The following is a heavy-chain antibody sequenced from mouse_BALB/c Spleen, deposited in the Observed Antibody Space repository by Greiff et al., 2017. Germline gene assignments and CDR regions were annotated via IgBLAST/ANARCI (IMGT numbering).Heavy chain of an antibody. CDR2: ISNGGGST. CDR1: GFTFSSYT. D-gene: IGHD1-2*01. V-gene: IGHV5-12-2*01. CDR3: ARQTLITTATWFAY. Sequence: EVHLVESGGGLVQPGGSLKLSCAASGFTFSSYTMSWVRQTPEKRLEWVAYISNGGGSTYYPDTVKGRFTISRDNAKNTLYLQMSSLMSEDTAMYNCARQTLITTATWFAYWGQGTLVTVSA. J-gene: IGHJ3*01.